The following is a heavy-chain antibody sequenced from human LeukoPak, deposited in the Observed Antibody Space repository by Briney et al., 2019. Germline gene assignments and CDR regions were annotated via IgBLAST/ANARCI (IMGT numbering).Heavy chain of an antibody. D-gene: IGHD3-22*01. CDR2: IYTSGST. CDR1: GGSISSGSYY. Sequence: SQTLSLTCTVSGGSISSGSYYWSWIRQPAGKGLEWIGRIYTSGSTNYNPSLKSRVTISVDTSKNQFSLKLSSVTAADTAVYYCARELPHYYYDSXGYFDYWGQXXLVXVSS. J-gene: IGHJ4*02. CDR3: ARELPHYYYDSXGYFDY. V-gene: IGHV4-61*02.